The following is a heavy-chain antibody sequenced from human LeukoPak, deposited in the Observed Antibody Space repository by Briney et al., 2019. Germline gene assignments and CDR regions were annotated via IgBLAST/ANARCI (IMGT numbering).Heavy chain of an antibody. Sequence: TSETLSLTCTVSGGSISSGGYYWSWIRQHPGKGLEWIGYIYYSGSTYYNPSLKSRVTISVDTSKNQFSLKLSSVTAADTAVYYCARSSGVGASFGFGEKYYFDYWGQGTLVTVSS. CDR1: GGSISSGGYY. V-gene: IGHV4-31*03. J-gene: IGHJ4*02. CDR3: ARSSGVGASFGFGEKYYFDY. CDR2: IYYSGST. D-gene: IGHD1-26*01.